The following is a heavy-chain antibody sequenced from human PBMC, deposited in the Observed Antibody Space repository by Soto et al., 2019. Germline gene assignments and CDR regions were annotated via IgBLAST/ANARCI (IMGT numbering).Heavy chain of an antibody. Sequence: QVQLVQSGAEVKKPGSSVKVSCKASGGTINNFAISWVRQAPGQGLEWMGGIIPIFGTANYAQKFQDRITITADAAASTAYMELGSRRSGDTAAYDCASVVLVRDGFTTYYCYYGMDVWGQGTMVTVSS. V-gene: IGHV1-69*01. CDR2: IIPIFGTA. CDR3: ASVVLVRDGFTTYYCYYGMDV. CDR1: GGTINNFA. J-gene: IGHJ6*02. D-gene: IGHD3-10*01.